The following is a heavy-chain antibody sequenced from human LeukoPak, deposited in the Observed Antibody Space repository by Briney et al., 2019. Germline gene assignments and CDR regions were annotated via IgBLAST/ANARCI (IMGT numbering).Heavy chain of an antibody. CDR1: GFTFDDYA. J-gene: IGHJ4*02. Sequence: GRSLRLSCAASGFTFDDYAMHWVRQAPGKGLEWVSRISWNSGSIAYADSVKGRFTISRDNAQKSLYLEMRSLRAENMAFYYCAKEYSSSSGYFDYWGQGTLVTVSS. CDR2: ISWNSGSI. D-gene: IGHD6-6*01. V-gene: IGHV3-9*03. CDR3: AKEYSSSSGYFDY.